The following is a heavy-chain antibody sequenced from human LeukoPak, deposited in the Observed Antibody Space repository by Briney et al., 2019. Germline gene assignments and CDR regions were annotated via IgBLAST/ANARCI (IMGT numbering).Heavy chain of an antibody. CDR3: ARGTPYYYDSSGYPNWFDP. J-gene: IGHJ5*02. CDR2: IIPILGIA. CDR1: GYTFTSYG. Sequence: GASVKVSCKASGYTFTSYGISWVRQAPGQGLEWMGRIIPILGIANYAQKFQGRVTITADKSTSTAYMELSSLRSEDTAVYYCARGTPYYYDSSGYPNWFDPWGQGTLVTVSS. D-gene: IGHD3-22*01. V-gene: IGHV1-69*04.